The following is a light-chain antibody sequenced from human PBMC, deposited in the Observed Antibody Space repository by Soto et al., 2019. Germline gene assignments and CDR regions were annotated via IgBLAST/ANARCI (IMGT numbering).Light chain of an antibody. V-gene: IGKV1-5*03. CDR2: KAS. CDR1: QSISIW. CDR3: QHYNSYSEA. J-gene: IGKJ1*01. Sequence: DIQMTQSPSTRSSSVGDRVTMTFRASQSISIWLAWYQQKPGKAPKLLIYKASTLKSGVPSRFSGSGSGTEFTLTISSLQPDDFATYYCQHYNSYSEAFGQGTKVDIK.